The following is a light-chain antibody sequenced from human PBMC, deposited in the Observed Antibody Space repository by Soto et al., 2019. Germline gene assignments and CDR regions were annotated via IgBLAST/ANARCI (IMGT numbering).Light chain of an antibody. CDR1: QSVSSSY. V-gene: IGKV3-20*01. J-gene: IGKJ5*01. CDR3: QQYDSSSIT. Sequence: EIALTQSPGTLSLSPGERATLSFSASQSVSSSYLAWYQQKPGQAPRLLMYGVSNRATGIPDRFSGSGSGTDFTLTIRRLEPEDFAVYYCQQYDSSSITFGQGTRLEIK. CDR2: GVS.